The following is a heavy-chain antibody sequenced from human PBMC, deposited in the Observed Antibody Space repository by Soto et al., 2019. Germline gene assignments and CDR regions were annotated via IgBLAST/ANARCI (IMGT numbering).Heavy chain of an antibody. J-gene: IGHJ6*02. CDR1: GGSINSGAYY. D-gene: IGHD3-10*01. Sequence: QVQLQESGPGLVKPSQTLSLTCTVSGGSINSGAYYWSWIRQHPGKGLEWIGYIYYSGSTYYNPSLKSRGTIPVDTSKKQFSLKLSSVTAADTAVYYGARAGLGYSYGMDVWGQGTTVTVSS. V-gene: IGHV4-31*03. CDR2: IYYSGST. CDR3: ARAGLGYSYGMDV.